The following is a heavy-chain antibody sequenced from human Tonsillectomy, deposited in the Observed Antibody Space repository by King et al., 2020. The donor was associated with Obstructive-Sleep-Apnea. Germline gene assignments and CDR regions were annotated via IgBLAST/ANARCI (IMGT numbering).Heavy chain of an antibody. J-gene: IGHJ5*02. V-gene: IGHV3-33*01. CDR2: IWYDGSNK. Sequence: QLVQSGGGVVQPGRSLRLSCAASGFTFSSYGMHWVRQAPGKGLEWVAVIWYDGSNKYNVDSVKGRFTLSRDNSKNTLYLQMNSLRAEDTAVYYCAREGRAGGSYYNNWFDPWGQGTLVTVSS. CDR3: AREGRAGGSYYNNWFDP. D-gene: IGHD3-10*01. CDR1: GFTFSSYG.